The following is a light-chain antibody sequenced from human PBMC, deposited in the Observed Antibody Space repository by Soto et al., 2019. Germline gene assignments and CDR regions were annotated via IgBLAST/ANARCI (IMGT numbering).Light chain of an antibody. V-gene: IGLV2-14*03. Sequence: QSALTQPASVSGSPGQSIAISCTGTSSDVGAYNYVSWFQQHPGKAPKLIIYDVGSRPSGVSNRFSGSKSGNTASLTISGLQAEDEADYYCSSYTTSTTYVFGTGTKGPS. CDR2: DVG. J-gene: IGLJ1*01. CDR1: SSDVGAYNY. CDR3: SSYTTSTTYV.